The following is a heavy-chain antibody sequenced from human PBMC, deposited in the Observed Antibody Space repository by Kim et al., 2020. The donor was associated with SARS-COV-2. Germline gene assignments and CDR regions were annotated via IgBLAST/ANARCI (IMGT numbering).Heavy chain of an antibody. CDR3: AKGRQGVGSSSAFDI. CDR2: INHSGST. J-gene: IGHJ3*02. CDR1: GGSFSGYY. Sequence: SETLSLTCAVYGGSFSGYYWSWIRQPPGKGLEWIGEINHSGSTNYNPSLKSRVTISVDTSKNQFSLKLSSVTAADTAVYYCAKGRQGVGSSSAFDIWGKG. V-gene: IGHV4-34*01. D-gene: IGHD6-6*01.